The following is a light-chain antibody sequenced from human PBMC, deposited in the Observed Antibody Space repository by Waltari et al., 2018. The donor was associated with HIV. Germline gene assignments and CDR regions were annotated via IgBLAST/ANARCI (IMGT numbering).Light chain of an antibody. CDR1: RSDVGSHNL. V-gene: IGLV2-23*01. J-gene: IGLJ2*01. CDR3: CSYAGSNTGG. Sequence: QSALTQPASVSGSPGQSITIPCSGTRSDVGSHNLVSWYQQQPGKSPKIMIFEGSKRPSGFSARFSRSQSGNTSSLSMSARQVYDEADYYCCSYAGSNTGGFGEGTKLTVL. CDR2: EGS.